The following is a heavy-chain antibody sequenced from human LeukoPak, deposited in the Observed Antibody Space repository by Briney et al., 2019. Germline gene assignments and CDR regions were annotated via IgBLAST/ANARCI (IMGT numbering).Heavy chain of an antibody. J-gene: IGHJ4*02. CDR3: AKGIAVAGTYLGYFDY. CDR1: GFTFSSYA. CDR2: ISGSGGST. D-gene: IGHD6-19*01. V-gene: IGHV3-23*01. Sequence: GGSLRLSCAASGFTFSSYAMSWVRQAPGKGLEWVSAISGSGGSTYYADSVKGRFTISRDNSKNTLYLQMNSLRAEDTAVYYCAKGIAVAGTYLGYFDYWGQGTLVTVSS.